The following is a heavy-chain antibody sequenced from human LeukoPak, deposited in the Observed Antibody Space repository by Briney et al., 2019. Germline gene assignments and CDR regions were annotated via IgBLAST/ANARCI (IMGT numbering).Heavy chain of an antibody. CDR1: GFTFDDYG. D-gene: IGHD1-26*01. V-gene: IGHV3-20*04. J-gene: IGHJ2*01. CDR3: ARVYWEAYWFFGL. CDR2: INWDGGST. Sequence: GGSLRLSCAASGFTFDDYGMSWVRQAPGKGLEWVSFINWDGGSTASADSVKGRFTISRDNAKNSLYLHMNSLRGEDTALYFCARVYWEAYWFFGLWGRGTLVTVSS.